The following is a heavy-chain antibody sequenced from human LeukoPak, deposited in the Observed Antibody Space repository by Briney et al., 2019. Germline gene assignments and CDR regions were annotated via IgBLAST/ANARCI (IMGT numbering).Heavy chain of an antibody. Sequence: SETLSLTCTVSVGSISSYYWSWIRQPPGKGLEWIGYIYYSGSTNYNPSLKSRVTISVDTSKNQFSLKLSSVTAGDTAVYYCARVDPDSSSTLEVFDYWGQGTLVTVSS. CDR1: VGSISSYY. J-gene: IGHJ4*02. D-gene: IGHD6-6*01. CDR2: IYYSGST. V-gene: IGHV4-59*01. CDR3: ARVDPDSSSTLEVFDY.